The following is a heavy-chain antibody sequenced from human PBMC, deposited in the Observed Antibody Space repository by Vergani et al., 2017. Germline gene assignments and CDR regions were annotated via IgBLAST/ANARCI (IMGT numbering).Heavy chain of an antibody. CDR2: ISGSGGST. D-gene: IGHD3-3*01. V-gene: IGHV3-23*04. J-gene: IGHJ6*02. CDR1: GFTFSSYS. CDR3: ARDNAFWSASQDYYYGMDV. Sequence: EVQLVESGGGLVKPGGSLRLSCAASGFTFSSYSMNWVRQAPGKGLEWVSAISGSGGSTYYADSVKGRFTISRDNSKNTLYLQMNSLRAEDTAVYYCARDNAFWSASQDYYYGMDVWGQGTTVTVSS.